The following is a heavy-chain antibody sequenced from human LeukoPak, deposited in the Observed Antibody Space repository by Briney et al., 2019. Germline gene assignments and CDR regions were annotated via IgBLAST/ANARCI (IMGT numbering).Heavy chain of an antibody. CDR3: TICRGPYGDSAIDY. CDR2: IKSKTDGGTT. Sequence: GGSLRLSCAASGFSFSNVWVSWVRQAPGKGLEWVGPIKSKTDGGTTDYAAPVKGRFTISRDDSKNTLYLQMNSLKTEDTAVYYCTICRGPYGDSAIDYWGQGTLVTVSS. J-gene: IGHJ4*02. D-gene: IGHD4-17*01. CDR1: GFSFSNVW. V-gene: IGHV3-15*01.